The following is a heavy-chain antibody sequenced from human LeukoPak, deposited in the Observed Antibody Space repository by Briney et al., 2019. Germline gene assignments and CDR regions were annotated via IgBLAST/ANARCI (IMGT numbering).Heavy chain of an antibody. J-gene: IGHJ4*02. CDR3: ATAVSGSYYHFDY. CDR1: SSFT. CDR2: IYYTGAT. D-gene: IGHD3-10*01. V-gene: IGHV4-39*01. Sequence: SSFTMSWVRQPPGKGLEWIGSIYYTGATYSNPSLKSRVTISIDTSKNQFSLRLSSVTAADTAIYYCATAVSGSYYHFDYWGQGTLVTVSS.